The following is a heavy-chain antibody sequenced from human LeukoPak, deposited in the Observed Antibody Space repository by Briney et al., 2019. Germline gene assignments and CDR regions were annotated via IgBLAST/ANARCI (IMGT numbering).Heavy chain of an antibody. D-gene: IGHD3-22*01. CDR3: AKVTGDYYDTSGAFDY. J-gene: IGHJ4*02. Sequence: PGRSLRLSCAASGFIFSSYGMHWVRQAPGKGLEWVARIWHDGSNDDYADSVKGRFTISRDNSKNTLYLQMNSLRADDTAIYYCAKVTGDYYDTSGAFDYWGQGTLVTVSS. CDR2: IWHDGSND. CDR1: GFIFSSYG. V-gene: IGHV3-33*06.